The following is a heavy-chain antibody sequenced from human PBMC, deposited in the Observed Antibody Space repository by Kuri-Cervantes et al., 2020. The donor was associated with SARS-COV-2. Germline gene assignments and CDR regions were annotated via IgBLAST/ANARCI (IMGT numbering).Heavy chain of an antibody. J-gene: IGHJ4*02. V-gene: IGHV3-48*02. Sequence: GESLKISCAASGFTFSSYNMNWVRQAPGKGLEWVSYISSSSSTIYYADSVKGRFTISRDNAKNSLYLQMNSLRDEDTAVYYCARDGVKDDYGFSSYWGQGTLVTVSS. D-gene: IGHD4-17*01. CDR2: ISSSSSTI. CDR1: GFTFSSYN. CDR3: ARDGVKDDYGFSSY.